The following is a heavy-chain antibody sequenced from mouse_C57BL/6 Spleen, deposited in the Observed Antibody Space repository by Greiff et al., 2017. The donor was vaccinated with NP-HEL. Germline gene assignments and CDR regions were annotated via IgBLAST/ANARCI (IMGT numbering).Heavy chain of an antibody. V-gene: IGHV1-66*01. D-gene: IGHD2-5*01. Sequence: QVQLQQSGPELVKPGASVKISCKASGYSFTSYYIHWVKQRPGQGLEWIGWIYPGSGNTKYNEKFKGKATLTADTSSSTAYMQLSSLTSEDSAVYYCARSDYYYSNPQDYWGQGTTLTVSS. CDR1: GYSFTSYY. J-gene: IGHJ2*01. CDR3: ARSDYYYSNPQDY. CDR2: IYPGSGNT.